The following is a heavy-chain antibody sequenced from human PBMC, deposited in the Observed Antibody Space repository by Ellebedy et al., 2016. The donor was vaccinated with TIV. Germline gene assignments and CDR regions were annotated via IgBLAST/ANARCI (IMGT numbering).Heavy chain of an antibody. CDR1: ELTVSGNY. J-gene: IGHJ3*02. D-gene: IGHD1-1*01. CDR3: ARETFNDVDLDLWGLFDI. V-gene: IGHV3-66*01. Sequence: GESLKISCAASELTVSGNYMSWVRQAPGKGLERISVIFIDGTTHYADSVKGRFTISRDTSKNSLYIQMDSLRPEDTAVYYCARETFNDVDLDLWGLFDIWGQGTMVTVSS. CDR2: IFIDGTT.